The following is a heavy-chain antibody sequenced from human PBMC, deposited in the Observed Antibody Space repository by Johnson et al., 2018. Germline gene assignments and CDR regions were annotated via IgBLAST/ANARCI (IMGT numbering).Heavy chain of an antibody. D-gene: IGHD3-10*01. Sequence: EVQLLESGGGLVQPGGSLRLSCAASGFTFSSYWMHWVRQAPGKGLVWVSRINSDGSSTRYADSVKGRFLISSDNAKNTLFLQMNSLRAEDTAVYYCARDSLWFGEFDYYMDVWGKGTTVTVSS. CDR1: GFTFSSYW. V-gene: IGHV3-74*01. J-gene: IGHJ6*03. CDR3: ARDSLWFGEFDYYMDV. CDR2: INSDGSST.